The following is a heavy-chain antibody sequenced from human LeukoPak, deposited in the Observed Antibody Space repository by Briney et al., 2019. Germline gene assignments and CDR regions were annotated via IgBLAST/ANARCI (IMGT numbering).Heavy chain of an antibody. CDR1: GFTVSSNY. CDR3: ARDHGGDSTAYTDY. D-gene: IGHD3-22*01. V-gene: IGHV3-53*01. J-gene: IGHJ4*02. CDR2: IYSGGSA. Sequence: GGSLRLSCAASGFTVSSNYMSWVRQAPGKGLEWVSVIYSGGSAYHADSVKGRFTISRDNSKNTLYLQMNSLRAEDTAVHYCARDHGGDSTAYTDYWGQGTLVTVSS.